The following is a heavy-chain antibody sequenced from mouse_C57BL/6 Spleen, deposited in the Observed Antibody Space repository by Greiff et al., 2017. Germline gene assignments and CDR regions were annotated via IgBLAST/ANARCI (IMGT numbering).Heavy chain of an antibody. V-gene: IGHV1-15*01. CDR3: THSNFSLDY. J-gene: IGHJ4*01. CDR1: GYTFTDYE. D-gene: IGHD2-5*01. CDR2: IDPETGGT. Sequence: VQLQESGAELVRPGASVTLSCKASGYTFTDYEMHWVKQTPVHGLEWIGAIDPETGGTAYTENFKGKAILTANKSSSTSYMGLSRLASEYSAVYYCTHSNFSLDYWGQGTTLTVSS.